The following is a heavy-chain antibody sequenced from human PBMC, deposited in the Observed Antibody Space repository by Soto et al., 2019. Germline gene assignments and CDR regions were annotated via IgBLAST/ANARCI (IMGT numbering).Heavy chain of an antibody. CDR3: ARDVLGASNYNH. D-gene: IGHD4-4*01. CDR2: ISSSGATI. Sequence: VGSLRLSCAASGFTFSSYEMNWVRQAPGKGLEWVSYISSSGATIYYADSVKGRFTVSRDNAKNSLYLQMNSLRAEDTAVYYCARDVLGASNYNHWGQGTLVTVSS. CDR1: GFTFSSYE. V-gene: IGHV3-48*03. J-gene: IGHJ5*02.